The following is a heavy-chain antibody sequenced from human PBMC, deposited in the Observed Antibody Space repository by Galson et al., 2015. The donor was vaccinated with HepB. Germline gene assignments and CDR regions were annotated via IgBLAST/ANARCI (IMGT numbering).Heavy chain of an antibody. CDR1: GGTFSSHA. V-gene: IGHV1-69*13. J-gene: IGHJ2*01. CDR2: IIPIFGTT. Sequence: SVKVSCKAAGGTFSSHAISWVRQAPGHGLEWMGGIIPIFGTTKYPQKFQGRVTITADESTGTAYMELIGLTSEDTAVYYCARDRGYSHDWYFDLWGSGTLVTVSS. CDR3: ARDRGYSHDWYFDL. D-gene: IGHD5-18*01.